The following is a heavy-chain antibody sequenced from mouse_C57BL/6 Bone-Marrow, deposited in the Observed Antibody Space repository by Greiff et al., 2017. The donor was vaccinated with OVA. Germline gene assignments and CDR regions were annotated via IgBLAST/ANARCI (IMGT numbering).Heavy chain of an antibody. D-gene: IGHD2-12*01. J-gene: IGHJ4*01. V-gene: IGHV1-4*01. Sequence: VQLQQSGAELVRPGASVKMSCKASGYTFTSYTMHWVKQRPGQGLEWIGNFNPSSGYTKYNQKFKDKATLTADKSSSTAYLQLSSLTSEDAAVYYYSRGDECDDGGYWGQGTSVTVSS. CDR3: SRGDECDDGGY. CDR2: FNPSSGYT. CDR1: GYTFTSYT.